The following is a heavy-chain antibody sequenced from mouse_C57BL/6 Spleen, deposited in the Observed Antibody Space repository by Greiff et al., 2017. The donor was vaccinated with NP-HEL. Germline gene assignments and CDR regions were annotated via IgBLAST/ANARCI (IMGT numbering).Heavy chain of an antibody. D-gene: IGHD1-1*01. V-gene: IGHV3-6*01. CDR3: ARDRDYYGSSSYFDY. CDR1: GYSITSGYY. Sequence: VQLKESGPGLVKPSQSLSLTCSVTGYSITSGYYWNWIRQFPGNKLEWMGYISYDGSNNYNPSLKNRISITRDTSKNQFFLKLNSVTTEDTATYYCARDRDYYGSSSYFDYWGQGTTLTVSS. CDR2: ISYDGSN. J-gene: IGHJ2*01.